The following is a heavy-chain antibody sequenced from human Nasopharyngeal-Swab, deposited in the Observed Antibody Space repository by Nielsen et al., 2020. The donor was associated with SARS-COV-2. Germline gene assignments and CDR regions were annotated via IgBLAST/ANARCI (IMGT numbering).Heavy chain of an antibody. CDR2: MNPNSGNT. V-gene: IGHV1-8*02. J-gene: IGHJ4*02. D-gene: IGHD6-19*01. CDR1: GYTFTSYG. CDR3: ARGREAQRWQWLVPQFYYYFDY. Sequence: ASVKVSCKASGYTFTSYGISWVRQATGQGLEWMGWMNPNSGNTGHAQKFQGRVTMTRNTSISTAYMELSSLRSEDTAVYYCARGREAQRWQWLVPQFYYYFDYWGQGTLVTVSS.